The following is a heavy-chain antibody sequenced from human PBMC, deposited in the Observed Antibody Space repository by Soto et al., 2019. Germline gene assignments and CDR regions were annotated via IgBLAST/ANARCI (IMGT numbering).Heavy chain of an antibody. CDR1: GFTFSSYG. V-gene: IGHV3-30*03. CDR3: STNYYDSSGYDNWFDP. CDR2: ISYDGSTK. Sequence: GGSLRLSCAASGFTFSSYGMYWVRQAPGKGLEWVAVISYDGSTKYYADSVKGRFTISRDNSKKTLFLQMNSLKTEDTAVYYCSTNYYDSSGYDNWFDPWGQGTLVTVSS. J-gene: IGHJ5*02. D-gene: IGHD3-22*01.